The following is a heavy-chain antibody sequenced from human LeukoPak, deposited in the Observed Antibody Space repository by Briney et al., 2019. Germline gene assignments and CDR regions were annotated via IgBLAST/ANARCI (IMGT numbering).Heavy chain of an antibody. CDR3: AKGGGAVAGTSGFPTDY. D-gene: IGHD6-19*01. V-gene: IGHV3-7*03. CDR1: GFTFSSYW. CDR2: IKQDGSEK. Sequence: GGSLRLSCAASGFTFSSYWMSWVRQAPGKGLEWVANIKQDGSEKYYVDSVKGRFTISRDNSKNSLYLQMNSLRTEDTALYYCAKGGGAVAGTSGFPTDYWGQGTLVTVSS. J-gene: IGHJ4*02.